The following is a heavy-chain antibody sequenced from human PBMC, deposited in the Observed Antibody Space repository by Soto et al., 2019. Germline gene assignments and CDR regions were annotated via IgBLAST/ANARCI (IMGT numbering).Heavy chain of an antibody. CDR1: GFPFSDYY. V-gene: IGHV3-11*01. CDR2: ISSSGNTI. Sequence: QVQVVESGGGLVKSGGSLRLSCAASGFPFSDYYMSWIRQAPGKGLEWISYISSSGNTIKYADSVKGRFTISRDNAKNSLYLQMNSLRDEDTAVYYCARRVTSWTGDWFDPWGQGTLVTVSS. J-gene: IGHJ5*02. CDR3: ARRVTSWTGDWFDP. D-gene: IGHD3-10*01.